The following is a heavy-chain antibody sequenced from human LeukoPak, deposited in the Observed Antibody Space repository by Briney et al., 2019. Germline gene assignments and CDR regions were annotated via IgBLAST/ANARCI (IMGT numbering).Heavy chain of an antibody. CDR2: ISAYNGNT. CDR3: ARVRYYYGSGSFEY. V-gene: IGHV1-18*01. D-gene: IGHD3-10*01. J-gene: IGHJ4*02. CDR1: GYTFTSYG. Sequence: ASVKVSCKASGYTFTSYGISWVRQAPGQGLEWMGWISAYNGNTNYAQKLQGRVTMTTDTSTSTAYMELRSLRSDDTAVYYCARVRYYYGSGSFEYWGQGTLVTVSS.